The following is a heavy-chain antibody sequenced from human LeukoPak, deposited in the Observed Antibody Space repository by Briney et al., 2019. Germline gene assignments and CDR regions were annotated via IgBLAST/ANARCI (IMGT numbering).Heavy chain of an antibody. CDR1: GGSISRDY. CDR2: IYFSGTT. D-gene: IGHD4-11*01. CDR3: ARGDYRHFDI. Sequence: SETLSLTCSVPGGSISRDYWSWIRQPPGRGLERIGYIYFSGTTNYNTSLKSRVTISVDPSKTQFSLKLTSVTAADTAVYYCARGDYRHFDIWGQGTMVTVSS. J-gene: IGHJ3*02. V-gene: IGHV4-59*01.